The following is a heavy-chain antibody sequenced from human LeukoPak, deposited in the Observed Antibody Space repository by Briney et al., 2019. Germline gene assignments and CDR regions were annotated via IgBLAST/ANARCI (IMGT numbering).Heavy chain of an antibody. CDR3: ARSTGTTMFIDY. CDR1: GGSISPYY. Sequence: SETLSLTCTVSGGSISPYYWSWIRQPPGKGLEWLGYIYYSGNTDYNPSLKSRVAISVDTSKNQFSLKLSSVTAADTAVYYCARSTGTTMFIDYWGQGTLVSVSS. V-gene: IGHV4-59*01. CDR2: IYYSGNT. J-gene: IGHJ4*02. D-gene: IGHD3-10*02.